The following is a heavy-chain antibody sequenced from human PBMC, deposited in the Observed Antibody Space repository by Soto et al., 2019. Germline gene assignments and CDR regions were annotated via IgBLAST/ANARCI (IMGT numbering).Heavy chain of an antibody. V-gene: IGHV3-11*01. D-gene: IGHD2-21*02. J-gene: IGHJ6*03. CDR3: AREVVVVPGTNYYMDV. CDR1: GFTFSDYY. CDR2: ISSGGSNI. Sequence: PGGSLRLSCAASGFTFSDYYMAWIRQAPGKGLERLVFISSGGSNIYYADSVRGRFTISRDNAKNSLYLQMNSLRAEDTAVYFCAREVVVVPGTNYYMDVWGKGTTVTVSS.